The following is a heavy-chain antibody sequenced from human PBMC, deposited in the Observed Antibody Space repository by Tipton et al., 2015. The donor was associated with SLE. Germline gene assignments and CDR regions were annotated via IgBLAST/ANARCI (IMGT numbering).Heavy chain of an antibody. CDR2: IYHSGST. CDR3: AREGIAAAGL. CDR1: GGPISRNNW. Sequence: TLSLTCAVFGGPISRNNWWSWVCQPPGKGLEWIGEIYHSGSTNYNPSLKSRVTISVDKSKNQFSLKLNSVTAADTAVYYCAREGIAAAGLWGQGTLVTVSS. D-gene: IGHD6-13*01. V-gene: IGHV4-4*02. J-gene: IGHJ4*02.